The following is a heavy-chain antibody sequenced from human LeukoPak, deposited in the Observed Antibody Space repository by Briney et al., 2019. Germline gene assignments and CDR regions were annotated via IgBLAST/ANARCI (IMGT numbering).Heavy chain of an antibody. J-gene: IGHJ4*02. V-gene: IGHV3-30*01. Sequence: GSLRLSCAASGFAFSTYAIHWVRQAPGQGLEWVARVSYDGANKYYADSVRGRFTISRDNSKNMLFLHMDSLRGEDTAVYYCVKDGGDYFDYWAREPLSPSPQ. CDR3: VKDGGDYFDY. D-gene: IGHD3-3*01. CDR1: GFAFSTYA. CDR2: VSYDGANK.